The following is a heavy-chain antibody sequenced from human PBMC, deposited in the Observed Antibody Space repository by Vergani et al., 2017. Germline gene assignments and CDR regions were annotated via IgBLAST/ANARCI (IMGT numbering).Heavy chain of an antibody. CDR1: GGSISSYY. D-gene: IGHD6-19*01. CDR3: ARVGGIMCIAVAGTDHLTLYY. CDR2: IYHSGST. Sequence: QVQLQESGPGLVKPSETLSLTCTVSGGSISSYYWSWIRQPPGKGLEWIGEIYHSGSTNYNPSLKSRVTISVDKSKNHFSLKMSPVTAADTAVYYCARVGGIMCIAVAGTDHLTLYYWGQGTLVTVSS. J-gene: IGHJ4*02. V-gene: IGHV4-59*12.